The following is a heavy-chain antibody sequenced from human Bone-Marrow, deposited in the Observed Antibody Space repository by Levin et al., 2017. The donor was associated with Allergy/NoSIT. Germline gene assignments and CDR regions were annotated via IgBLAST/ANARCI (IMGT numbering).Heavy chain of an antibody. V-gene: IGHV3-23*01. CDR3: AKEGLAVAGYYFDS. CDR2: ISGSGTIT. J-gene: IGHJ4*02. Sequence: GESLKISCAASGFTFSSYAMSWVRQAPGKGLEWVSSISGSGTITHYAESVKGRFTLSRDISKKMLHLQMNSLRAEDTAIYFCAKEGLAVAGYYFDSWGQGTLVTVSS. D-gene: IGHD6-19*01. CDR1: GFTFSSYA.